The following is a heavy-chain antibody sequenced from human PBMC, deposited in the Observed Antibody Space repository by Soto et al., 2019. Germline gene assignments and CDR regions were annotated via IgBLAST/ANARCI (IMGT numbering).Heavy chain of an antibody. CDR1: GYTFTGYY. Sequence: ASVKVSCKASGYTFTGYYMHWVRQAPGQGLEWMGWINPNSGGTNYAQKFQGRVTMTRDTSISTAYMELSRLRSDDTAVYYCASPGGYSYGYYYYYGMDVWGQGTTVNVS. J-gene: IGHJ6*02. V-gene: IGHV1-2*02. CDR2: INPNSGGT. CDR3: ASPGGYSYGYYYYYGMDV. D-gene: IGHD5-18*01.